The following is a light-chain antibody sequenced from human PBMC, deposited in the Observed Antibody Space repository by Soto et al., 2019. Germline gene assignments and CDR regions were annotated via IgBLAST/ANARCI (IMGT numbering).Light chain of an antibody. Sequence: EIVITQSPSTLSVSPGERATLSCRASQSISGNLAWYQQKPGQAPSLLIFCASTRATGIPARFSGGGSGTEFTLTISSLQSEDFAVYYCQQYNNWPRTFGQGTKVEIK. J-gene: IGKJ1*01. CDR2: CAS. V-gene: IGKV3-15*01. CDR1: QSISGN. CDR3: QQYNNWPRT.